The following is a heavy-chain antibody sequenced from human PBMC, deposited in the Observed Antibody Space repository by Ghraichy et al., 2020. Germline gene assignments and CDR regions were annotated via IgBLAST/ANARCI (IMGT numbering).Heavy chain of an antibody. CDR2: IDSSSSYI. CDR3: TRDPGYCSGGRCYPTGHDY. Sequence: ETLSLTCAASGFTFISYSMHWVRQAPGKGLEWVSYIDSSSSYIYYADSVTGRFTISRDNAKNSLSLQMNSLRAEDTAVYYCTRDPGYCSGGRCYPTGHDYWGQGTLVTVSS. CDR1: GFTFISYS. J-gene: IGHJ4*02. V-gene: IGHV3-21*01. D-gene: IGHD2-15*01.